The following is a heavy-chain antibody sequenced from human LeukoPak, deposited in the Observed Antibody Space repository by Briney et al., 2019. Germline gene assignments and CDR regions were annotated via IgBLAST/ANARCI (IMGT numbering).Heavy chain of an antibody. D-gene: IGHD2-15*01. V-gene: IGHV1-2*06. CDR2: INPNSGGT. CDR3: AFPELLRGDDAFDI. Sequence: GASVKVSCKASGYTFTGYYMHWVRQAPGQGLEWMGRINPNSGGTNYAQKFQGRVTMTRDTSISTAYMELSRLRSDDTAVYYCAFPELLRGDDAFDIWGQGTMVTVSS. J-gene: IGHJ3*02. CDR1: GYTFTGYY.